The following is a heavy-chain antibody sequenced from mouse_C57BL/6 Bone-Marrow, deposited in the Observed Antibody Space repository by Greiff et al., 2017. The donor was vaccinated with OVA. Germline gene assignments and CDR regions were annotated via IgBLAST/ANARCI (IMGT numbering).Heavy chain of an antibody. D-gene: IGHD1-1*01. J-gene: IGHJ1*03. CDR2: INYDGSST. Sequence: EVKLMESEGGLVQPGSSMKLSCTASGFTFSDYYMAWVRQVPEKGLEWVANINYDGSSTYYLDSLKSRFIISRDNAKNIPYLQMSSLKSEDTATYYCARVYYGSSPYWYFDVWGTGTTVTVSS. CDR3: ARVYYGSSPYWYFDV. CDR1: GFTFSDYY. V-gene: IGHV5-16*01.